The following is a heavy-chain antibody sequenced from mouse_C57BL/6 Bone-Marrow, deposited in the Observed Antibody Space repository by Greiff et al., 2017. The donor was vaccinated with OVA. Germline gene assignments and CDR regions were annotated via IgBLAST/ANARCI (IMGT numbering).Heavy chain of an antibody. V-gene: IGHV1-9*01. CDR3: AREGGWLLSAWFAY. Sequence: QVQLKQSGAELMKPGASVKLSCKATGYTFTGYWIEWVKQRPGHGLEWIGEILPGSGSTNYNEKFKGKATFTADTSSNTTYMQLSSLTTEDSAIYYCAREGGWLLSAWFAYWGQGTLVTVSA. CDR1: GYTFTGYW. J-gene: IGHJ3*01. D-gene: IGHD2-3*01. CDR2: ILPGSGST.